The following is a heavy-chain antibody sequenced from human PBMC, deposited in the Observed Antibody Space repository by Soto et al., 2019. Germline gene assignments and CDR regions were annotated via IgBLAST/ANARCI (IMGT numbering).Heavy chain of an antibody. CDR3: AKDSKGTGTNVIDES. Sequence: EVQLLESGGSLVQPGGSLRLSCAASGFSFSTYAMGWVRQAPGKGLEWVSAISGSGSATYYADPVKGRFTISRDNSTDTLYLQMNSLRAGDTAVYYCAKDSKGTGTNVIDESWGQGSLVTVSS. CDR1: GFSFSTYA. J-gene: IGHJ5*02. D-gene: IGHD1-7*01. V-gene: IGHV3-23*01. CDR2: ISGSGSAT.